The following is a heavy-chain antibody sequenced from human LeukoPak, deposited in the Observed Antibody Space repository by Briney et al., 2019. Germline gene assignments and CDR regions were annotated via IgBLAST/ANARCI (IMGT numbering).Heavy chain of an antibody. J-gene: IGHJ4*02. V-gene: IGHV1-8*02. CDR3: ARGLMDDSSGCPTY. CDR2: MNPNSGNT. D-gene: IGHD3-22*01. CDR1: GYTFTSYD. Sequence: ASVTVSCKASGYTFTSYDINWVRQATGQGLEWMGWMNPNSGNTGYAQKFQGRITMTRNTSISTAYMELSSLTSEDTAMYYCARGLMDDSSGCPTYWGQGTLVTVSS.